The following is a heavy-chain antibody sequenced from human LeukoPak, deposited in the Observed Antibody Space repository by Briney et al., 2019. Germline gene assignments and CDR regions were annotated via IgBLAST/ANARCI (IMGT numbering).Heavy chain of an antibody. CDR1: GYTFTSYG. J-gene: IGHJ5*02. D-gene: IGHD3-22*01. CDR3: ASISYDSSGRNWFDP. CDR2: ISAYNRNT. V-gene: IGHV1-18*01. Sequence: GSVSVSCTASGYTFTSYGISWVRQAPGQGLEGMGWISAYNRNTNYAQQLQGRVTMTTDTSTSTAYMELRSLRSDDTAVYYCASISYDSSGRNWFDPWGQGTLVTVSS.